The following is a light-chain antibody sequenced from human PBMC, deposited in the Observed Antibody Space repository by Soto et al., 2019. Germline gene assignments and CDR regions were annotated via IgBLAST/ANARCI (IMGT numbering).Light chain of an antibody. V-gene: IGKV1-39*01. CDR1: QSIRTS. J-gene: IGKJ1*01. Sequence: QMTQSPSSLYASVGARITITCRASQSIRTSLNWYQQKPGKAPRLLIYGASTLQSGVPSRFSGSGSATDFTLTVSSLQPEDSAIYYCQQSYTTPRTFGQGTKVEV. CDR2: GAS. CDR3: QQSYTTPRT.